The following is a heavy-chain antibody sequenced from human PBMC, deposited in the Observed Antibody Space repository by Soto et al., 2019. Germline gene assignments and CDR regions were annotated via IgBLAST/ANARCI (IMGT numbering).Heavy chain of an antibody. J-gene: IGHJ5*02. CDR3: ARKSSPIWFGDLEGLSFDP. Sequence: VQLVESGGGVVQPGRSLRLSCAASGFTFSSYAMHWVRQAPGKGLEWVAVISYDGSNKYYADSVKGRFTISRDNSKNTLYLQMNSLRAEDTAVYYCARKSSPIWFGDLEGLSFDPWGQGTLVTVSS. V-gene: IGHV3-30-3*01. D-gene: IGHD3-10*01. CDR1: GFTFSSYA. CDR2: ISYDGSNK.